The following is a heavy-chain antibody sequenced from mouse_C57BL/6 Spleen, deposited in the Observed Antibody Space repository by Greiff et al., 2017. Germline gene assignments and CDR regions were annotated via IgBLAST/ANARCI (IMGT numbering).Heavy chain of an antibody. D-gene: IGHD4-1*02. Sequence: EVKLQQSGPVLVKPGASVKMSCKASGYTFTDYYMNWVKQSHGKSLEWIGVINPYNGGTSYNQKFKGKATLTVDKSSSTAYMELNSLTSEDSAVYYCARSTGTGFAYWGQGTLVTVSA. CDR3: ARSTGTGFAY. J-gene: IGHJ3*01. V-gene: IGHV1-19*01. CDR1: GYTFTDYY. CDR2: INPYNGGT.